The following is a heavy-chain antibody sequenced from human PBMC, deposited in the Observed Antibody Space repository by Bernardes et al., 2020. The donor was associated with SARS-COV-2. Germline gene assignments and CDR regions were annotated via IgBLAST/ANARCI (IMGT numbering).Heavy chain of an antibody. D-gene: IGHD3-10*01. CDR3: ARRGAGGTDYFDY. Sequence: SETLSRTCSVSGGSIRIYYWSWIRQPPGKGLEWIGYVYYSGSTNYNSSLKSRVAISVDTSKNQFSLNLSSVTAADTAVYYCARRGAGGTDYFDYWGQGTLVTVSS. CDR1: GGSIRIYY. V-gene: IGHV4-59*08. J-gene: IGHJ4*02. CDR2: VYYSGST.